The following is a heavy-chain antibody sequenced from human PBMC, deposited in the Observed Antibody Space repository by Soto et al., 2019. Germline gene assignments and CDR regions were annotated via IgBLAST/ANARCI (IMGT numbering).Heavy chain of an antibody. V-gene: IGHV1-18*01. CDR2: ISANNGNT. J-gene: IGHJ4*02. CDR1: GYTFTSYG. Sequence: QVQLVQSGAEVKKPGASVKVSCKASGYTFTSYGISWVRQAPGQGLEWMGWISANNGNTNNAQKLQGRVTMTTDTATSTANMELKTLRAEDTAVSYCSSERGSYALDYWGQGTLVTVSS. D-gene: IGHD1-26*01. CDR3: SSERGSYALDY.